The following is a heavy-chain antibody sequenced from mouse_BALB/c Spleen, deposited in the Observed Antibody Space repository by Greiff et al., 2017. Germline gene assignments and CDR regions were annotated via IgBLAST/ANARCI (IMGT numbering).Heavy chain of an antibody. Sequence: QVQLQQSGPELVKPGASVRISCKASGYTFTSYYIHWVKQRPGQGLEWIGWIYPGNVNTKYNEKFKGKATLTADKSSSTAYMQLSSLTSEDSAVYFCASDYYYGSSNYAMDYWGQGTSVTVSS. J-gene: IGHJ4*01. V-gene: IGHV1S56*01. D-gene: IGHD1-1*01. CDR1: GYTFTSYY. CDR2: IYPGNVNT. CDR3: ASDYYYGSSNYAMDY.